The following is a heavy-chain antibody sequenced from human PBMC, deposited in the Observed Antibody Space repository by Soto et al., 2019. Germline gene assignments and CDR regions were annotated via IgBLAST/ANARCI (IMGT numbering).Heavy chain of an antibody. CDR1: GGSFSGYY. D-gene: IGHD3-10*01. CDR3: ARAPLWFGELWSYYYHMDV. CDR2: INHSGST. J-gene: IGHJ6*03. V-gene: IGHV4-34*01. Sequence: SETLSLTCAVYGGSFSGYYWSWIRQPPGKGLEWIGEINHSGSTNYNPSLKSRVTISVDTSKNQFSLKLSSVTAADTAVYYCARAPLWFGELWSYYYHMDVWGKGTTVTVSS.